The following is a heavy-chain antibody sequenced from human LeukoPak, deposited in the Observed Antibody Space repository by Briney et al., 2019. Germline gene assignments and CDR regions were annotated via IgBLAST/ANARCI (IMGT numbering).Heavy chain of an antibody. CDR2: IYYSGST. Sequence: SETLSLTCTVSGGSISSYYWSWIRQPPGKGLEWIGYIYYSGSTNYNPSLKSRVTISVDTSKNQFSLKLSSVTAADTAVYYCAREGQQLDPYWGQGTLVTVSS. D-gene: IGHD6-13*01. CDR3: AREGQQLDPY. V-gene: IGHV4-59*01. CDR1: GGSISSYY. J-gene: IGHJ4*02.